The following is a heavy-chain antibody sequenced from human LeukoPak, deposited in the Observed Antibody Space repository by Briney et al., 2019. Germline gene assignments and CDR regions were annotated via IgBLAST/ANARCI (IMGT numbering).Heavy chain of an antibody. CDR2: IIPIFGTA. Sequence: ASVKVSCKASGGTFSSYAISWVRQAPGRGLEWMGGIIPIFGTANYAQKFQGRVTITADESTSTAYMELSSLRSEDTAVYYCARAPVPAAKVRGRDYYYYGMDVWGQGTTVTVSS. D-gene: IGHD2-2*01. CDR1: GGTFSSYA. J-gene: IGHJ6*02. CDR3: ARAPVPAAKVRGRDYYYYGMDV. V-gene: IGHV1-69*13.